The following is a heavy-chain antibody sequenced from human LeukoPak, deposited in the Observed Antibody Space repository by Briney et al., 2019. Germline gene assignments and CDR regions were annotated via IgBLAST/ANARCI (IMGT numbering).Heavy chain of an antibody. CDR1: GYTFTAYY. J-gene: IGHJ4*02. CDR3: VRSYEGGGRGY. V-gene: IGHV1-2*02. Sequence: ASAKVSCKASGYTFTAYYMHWVRQAPGQGLDWMGWFNPNTGDTNIAQRFQGRVTMTRDTSISTAYMELSRLRSDDTAVYYCVRSYEGGGRGYWGQGTLVTVS. CDR2: FNPNTGDT. D-gene: IGHD3-22*01.